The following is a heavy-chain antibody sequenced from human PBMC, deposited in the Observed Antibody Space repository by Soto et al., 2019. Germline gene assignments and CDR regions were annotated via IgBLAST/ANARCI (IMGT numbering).Heavy chain of an antibody. CDR3: ARGDATKIVVTTYYAMDV. Sequence: QVQLVQSGAEVKKPGSSVKVSCKASGGSLSNYGISWVRQAPGQGLEWMGGIIPVFGTANYAQKFQGRVTSTADESTNIVYMDVTSLTSEDTAVYYCARGDATKIVVTTYYAMDVWGQGTTVTVSS. J-gene: IGHJ6*02. CDR2: IIPVFGTA. CDR1: GGSLSNYG. V-gene: IGHV1-69*12. D-gene: IGHD4-17*01.